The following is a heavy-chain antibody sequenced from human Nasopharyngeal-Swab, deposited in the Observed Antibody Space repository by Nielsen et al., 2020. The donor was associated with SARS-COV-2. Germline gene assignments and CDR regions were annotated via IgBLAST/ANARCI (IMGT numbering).Heavy chain of an antibody. CDR3: ARARITMIVVVDAFDI. CDR1: GGSISSGGYY. V-gene: IGHV4-31*03. J-gene: IGHJ3*02. Sequence: SEPLSLTCPVSGGSISSGGYYWSWIRQHPGKGLEWIGYIYYSGSTYYNPSLKSRVTISVDTSKNQFSLKLSSVTAADTAVYYCARARITMIVVVDAFDIWGQGTMVTVSS. D-gene: IGHD3-22*01. CDR2: IYYSGST.